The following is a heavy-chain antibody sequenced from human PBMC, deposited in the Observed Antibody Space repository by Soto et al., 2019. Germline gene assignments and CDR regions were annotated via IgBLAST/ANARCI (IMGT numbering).Heavy chain of an antibody. CDR3: ARLSDAGDGSGYWTFDI. CDR1: GYNFPNSW. V-gene: IGHV5-10-1*01. J-gene: IGHJ3*02. CDR2: IDLSDSYI. D-gene: IGHD3-22*01. Sequence: GESLKISCKASGYNFPNSWIGWVRQMPGKDLEWMARIDLSDSYINYNPSFQGHVTVSTDKSITTAYLQWSSLKASDTAMYYCARLSDAGDGSGYWTFDIWGQGTMVTVS.